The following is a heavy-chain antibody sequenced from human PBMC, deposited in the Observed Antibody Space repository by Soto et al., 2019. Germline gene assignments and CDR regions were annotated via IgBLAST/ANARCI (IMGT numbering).Heavy chain of an antibody. D-gene: IGHD5-18*01. J-gene: IGHJ6*02. V-gene: IGHV3-23*01. Sequence: GGPLRFPCAASGITFRAYAMSWVRQAPGKGLKWGSTISGLGRRTYYADSVKARLPISRENPKNTLSLQMNGRRARDPPVYTGAKDLGYSYGYSPDYYGMDVWGQGTTVTVSS. CDR2: ISGLGRRT. CDR3: AKDLGYSYGYSPDYYGMDV. CDR1: GITFRAYA.